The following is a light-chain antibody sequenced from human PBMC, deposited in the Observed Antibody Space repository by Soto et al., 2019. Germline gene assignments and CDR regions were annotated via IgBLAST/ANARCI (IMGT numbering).Light chain of an antibody. CDR1: QTISSW. CDR2: KAS. CDR3: QHYNSYSEA. Sequence: DVQMTQSASTLSGSVGDRVTISCGASQTISSWLAWYQQKPGKAPKLLIYKASTLKSGVPSRFSGSGSGTEFTLTISSLQPDDFATYYCQHYNSYSEAFGQGTKVDI. J-gene: IGKJ1*01. V-gene: IGKV1-5*03.